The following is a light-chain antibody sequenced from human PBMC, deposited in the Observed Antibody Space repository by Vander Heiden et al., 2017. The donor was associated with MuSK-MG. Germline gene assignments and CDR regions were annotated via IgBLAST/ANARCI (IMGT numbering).Light chain of an antibody. J-gene: IGKJ5*01. CDR2: GAS. CDR1: QSVSSN. Sequence: EIVMTQSPATLSVSPGERATLSCRASQSVSSNLAWYQQKPGQAPRLLIYGASTRDTGIPARFSGSGYGKEFTLTISSRQSEDFAVYYCQQHYNWPATTFGQGTRLEIK. CDR3: QQHYNWPATT. V-gene: IGKV3-15*01.